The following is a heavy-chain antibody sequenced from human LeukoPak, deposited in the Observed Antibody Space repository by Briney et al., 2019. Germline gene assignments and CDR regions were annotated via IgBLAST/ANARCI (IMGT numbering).Heavy chain of an antibody. D-gene: IGHD3-16*01. V-gene: IGHV4-34*01. CDR1: GESFSGYY. J-gene: IGHJ6*03. Sequence: SETLSLTCAVYGESFSGYYWSWIRQPPGKGLEWIGEINHSGSTNYNPSLTSRVTISVDTSKNQFSPKLSSVTAADTAVYYCARVPVGDYYYYYMDVWGKGTTVTVSS. CDR3: ARVPVGDYYYYYMDV. CDR2: INHSGST.